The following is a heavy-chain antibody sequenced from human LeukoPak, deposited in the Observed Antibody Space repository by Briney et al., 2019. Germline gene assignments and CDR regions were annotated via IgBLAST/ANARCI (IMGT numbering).Heavy chain of an antibody. CDR3: ARAPLWFGESHFDY. D-gene: IGHD3-10*01. V-gene: IGHV1-2*06. Sequence: ASVKVSCKASGYTFTGYYMHWVRQAPGQGLEWMGRINPNSGGTNYAQKFQGRATMTRDTSISTAYMELSRLRSDDTAVYYCARAPLWFGESHFDYWGQGTLVTVFS. CDR2: INPNSGGT. CDR1: GYTFTGYY. J-gene: IGHJ4*02.